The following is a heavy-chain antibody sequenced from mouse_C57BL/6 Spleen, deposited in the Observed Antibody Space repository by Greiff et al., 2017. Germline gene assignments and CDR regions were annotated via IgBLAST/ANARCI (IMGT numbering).Heavy chain of an antibody. CDR3: AKTAQATYYAMDY. CDR2: IDPEDGET. V-gene: IGHV14-2*01. Sequence: EVQLVESGAELVKPGASVKLSCTASGFNIKDYYMHWVKQRTEQGLEWIGRIDPEDGETKYAPKFQGKATITADTSSNTAYLQLSSLTSEDTAVYYCAKTAQATYYAMDYWGQGTSVTVSS. J-gene: IGHJ4*01. CDR1: GFNIKDYY. D-gene: IGHD3-2*02.